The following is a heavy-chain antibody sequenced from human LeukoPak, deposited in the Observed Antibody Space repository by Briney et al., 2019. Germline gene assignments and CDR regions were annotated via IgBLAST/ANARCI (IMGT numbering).Heavy chain of an antibody. J-gene: IGHJ4*02. CDR1: GITFSSYA. Sequence: GGSLRLSCAASGITFSSYAMNWVRQAPGKGLEWVSLIYSGGSTYYADSVKGRFTISRDNSKNTVYLQMNSLRAEDRAVYFCAQWPVLNDYWGQGTLVTVSS. V-gene: IGHV3-66*01. CDR3: AQWPVLNDY. D-gene: IGHD6-19*01. CDR2: IYSGGST.